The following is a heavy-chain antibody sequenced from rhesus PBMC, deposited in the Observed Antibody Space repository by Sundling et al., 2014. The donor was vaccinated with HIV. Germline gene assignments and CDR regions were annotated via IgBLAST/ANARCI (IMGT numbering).Heavy chain of an antibody. CDR3: ARGYRSSLKLDY. CDR2: ISWSGSRT. J-gene: IGHJ4*01. D-gene: IGHD6-43*01. CDR1: GFTFDDYA. Sequence: EAQLVVSGGGVVQPGRSLRLSCAASGFTFDDYAMHWVRQAPGKGLEWVSDISWSGSRTDYADSVKGRFTISRDNAKNSLYLQMSRLRPEDTALYYCARGYRSSLKLDYWGQGVLVTVSS. V-gene: IGHV3-201*01.